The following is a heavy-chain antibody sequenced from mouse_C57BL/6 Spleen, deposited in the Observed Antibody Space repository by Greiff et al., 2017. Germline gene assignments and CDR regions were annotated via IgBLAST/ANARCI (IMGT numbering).Heavy chain of an antibody. Sequence: QVQLQQPGAELVKPGASVKLSCKASGYTFTSYWMQWVKQRPGQGLEWIGEIDPSDSYTNYNQKFKGKATLTVDTSSSTAYMQLSSLTSEDSAVYYCARGSNSSWFAYWGQGTLVTVSA. CDR3: ARGSNSSWFAY. V-gene: IGHV1-50*01. D-gene: IGHD2-5*01. CDR1: GYTFTSYW. J-gene: IGHJ3*01. CDR2: IDPSDSYT.